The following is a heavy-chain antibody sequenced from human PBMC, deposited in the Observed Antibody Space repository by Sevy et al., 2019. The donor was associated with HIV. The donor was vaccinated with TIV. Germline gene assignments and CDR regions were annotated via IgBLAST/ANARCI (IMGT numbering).Heavy chain of an antibody. J-gene: IGHJ6*02. Sequence: GGSLRLSCAASGFTFSTYAMSWVRQAPGKGLEWVSVISGSGGDTYYEESVKGRFTISRDNSKNTLYLQMNSLRAEATAVYYCAKDAYYYDGSGYSMSQWYYGMDVWGQGTTVTVSS. D-gene: IGHD3-22*01. CDR2: ISGSGGDT. CDR3: AKDAYYYDGSGYSMSQWYYGMDV. V-gene: IGHV3-23*01. CDR1: GFTFSTYA.